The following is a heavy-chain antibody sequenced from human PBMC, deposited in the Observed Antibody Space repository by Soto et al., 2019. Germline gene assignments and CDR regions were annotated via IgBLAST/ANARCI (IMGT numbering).Heavy chain of an antibody. CDR1: GYTFTSYA. CDR2: ITAGNGNT. J-gene: IGHJ4*02. V-gene: IGHV1-3*01. D-gene: IGHD3-10*01. CDR3: ARIPHYSDTYYMDS. Sequence: GASVKVSCKASGYTFTSYARHWVRHAPGQRLEWMGSITAGNGNTKYSQKFQGRVTITRDTSASTAYMELSSLRSEDTAVYYCARIPHYSDTYYMDSWGQGTLVTVSS.